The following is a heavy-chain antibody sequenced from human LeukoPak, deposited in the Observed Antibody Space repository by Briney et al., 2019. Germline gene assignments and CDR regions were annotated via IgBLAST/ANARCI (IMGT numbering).Heavy chain of an antibody. D-gene: IGHD2-15*01. V-gene: IGHV3-30*04. Sequence: GRSLRLSCAASGFTFTRYAMHWVRQAPGKGLEWVAGTSYDGSDKDYADSVKGRFHISRDSSQDTLYLQMNSLKTEDTAEYFCARDGEDVAREGRVYGLDVWGQGTTVTVSS. CDR1: GFTFTRYA. J-gene: IGHJ6*02. CDR3: ARDGEDVAREGRVYGLDV. CDR2: TSYDGSDK.